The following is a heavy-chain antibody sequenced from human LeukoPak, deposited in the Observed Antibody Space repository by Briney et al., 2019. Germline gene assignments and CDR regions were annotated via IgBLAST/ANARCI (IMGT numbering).Heavy chain of an antibody. V-gene: IGHV4-38-2*01. CDR2: MYHSGSI. CDR3: VRHPDPYYDIFLV. CDR1: GYSISSGFY. Sequence: SETLSLTCGVSGYSISSGFYWGWIRQPPGKGLECIGSMYHSGSIYYNRSLKSRVTISADTSNNHLSLKLSSVTAGDTAVYYCVRHPDPYYDIFLVWGKGTTVTVSS. D-gene: IGHD3-9*01. J-gene: IGHJ6*04.